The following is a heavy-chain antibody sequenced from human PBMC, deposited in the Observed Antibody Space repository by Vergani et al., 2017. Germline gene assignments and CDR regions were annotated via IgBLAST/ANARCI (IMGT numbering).Heavy chain of an antibody. J-gene: IGHJ6*02. CDR3: AAGSGWYPMSLSYYYGMDV. D-gene: IGHD6-19*01. CDR2: IYHSGST. V-gene: IGHV4-4*02. Sequence: QVQLQESGPGLVKPSGTLSLTCAVSGGSISSSNWWSWVRQPPGKGLEWIGEIYHSGSTNYNPSLKSRVTISVDTSKNQFSLKLSSVTAADTAVYYCAAGSGWYPMSLSYYYGMDVWGQGTTVTVSS. CDR1: GGSISSSNW.